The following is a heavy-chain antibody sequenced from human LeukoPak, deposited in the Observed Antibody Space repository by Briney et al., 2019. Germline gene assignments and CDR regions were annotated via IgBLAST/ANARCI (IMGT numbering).Heavy chain of an antibody. Sequence: GGSLRLSCAASGFTVSSNNMSWVRQAPGKGLEWVSVIYSGGSTYYADSVKGRFTISRDNSKNTLYLQMNSLRAEDTAVYYCAREKTAAGPLYYYYGMDVWGQGTTVTVSS. CDR2: IYSGGST. D-gene: IGHD6-13*01. J-gene: IGHJ6*02. V-gene: IGHV3-66*01. CDR3: AREKTAAGPLYYYYGMDV. CDR1: GFTVSSNN.